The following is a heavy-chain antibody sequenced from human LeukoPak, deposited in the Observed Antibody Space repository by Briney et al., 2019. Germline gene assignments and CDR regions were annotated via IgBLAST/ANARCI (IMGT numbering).Heavy chain of an antibody. CDR1: GYTFTSYY. J-gene: IGHJ4*02. CDR3: ARDRVDMRYFDY. CDR2: INPSGCST. D-gene: IGHD5-12*01. V-gene: IGHV1-46*01. Sequence: ASVKVSCKASGYTFTSYYMHWVRQAPGQGLEWMGIINPSGCSTSYAQKFQGRVTMTRDTSTSTVYMELSSLRSEDTAVYYCARDRVDMRYFDYWGQGTLVTVSS.